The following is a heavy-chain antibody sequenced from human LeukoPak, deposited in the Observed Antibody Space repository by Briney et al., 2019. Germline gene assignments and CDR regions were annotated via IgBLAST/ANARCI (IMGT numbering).Heavy chain of an antibody. V-gene: IGHV3-74*01. CDR2: IDSDGSST. CDR3: TRDYDIL. CDR1: GFTFNTYW. D-gene: IGHD3-9*01. J-gene: IGHJ4*02. Sequence: GGSLILSCAASGFTFNTYWMHWVRQAPGKGLVWVSRIDSDGSSTSYADSVKGRFTISRDDAKNTLYLQMNSLRAEDTAVYYCTRDYDILWGQGTLVTVSS.